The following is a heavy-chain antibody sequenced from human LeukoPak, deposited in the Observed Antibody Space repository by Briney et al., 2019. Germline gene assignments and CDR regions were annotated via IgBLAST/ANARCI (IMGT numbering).Heavy chain of an antibody. CDR3: AREDIVVFNDAYDI. J-gene: IGHJ3*02. CDR2: IYTSGST. Sequence: SETLSLTCTVSGGSISSGGYYWSWIRQPAGKGLEWIGRIYTSGSTNYNPSLKSRVTISVDTSKNQFSLKLSSVTAADTAMYYCAREDIVVFNDAYDIWGQGTMVTVSS. CDR1: GGSISSGGYY. V-gene: IGHV4-61*02. D-gene: IGHD2-15*01.